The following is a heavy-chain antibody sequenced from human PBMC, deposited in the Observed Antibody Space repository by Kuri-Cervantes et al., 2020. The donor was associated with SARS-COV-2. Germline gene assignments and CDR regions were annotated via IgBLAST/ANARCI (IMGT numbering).Heavy chain of an antibody. J-gene: IGHJ4*02. D-gene: IGHD3-22*01. CDR3: ASQAHYYDSSGYYYDY. CDR2: INHSGST. CDR1: GGSFSGYY. Sequence: GSLRLSCAVYGGSFSGYYWSWIRQPPGKGLEWIGEINHSGSTNYNPSLKSRVTISVDTSKNQFSLKLSSVTAADTAVYYCASQAHYYDSSGYYYDYWGQGTLVTVSS. V-gene: IGHV4-34*01.